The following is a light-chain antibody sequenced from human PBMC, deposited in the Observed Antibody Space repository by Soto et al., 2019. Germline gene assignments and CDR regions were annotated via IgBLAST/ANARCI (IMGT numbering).Light chain of an antibody. CDR1: SRDIGAFNY. Sequence: QSALTQPASVSVSPGQSITISCTVTSRDIGAFNYVSWYQQHPDKAPKLLISAVNNRPSGVSHRFSGSKSGNTASLTISGLQPADEAEYYCSSYTTSGTYVLFGGGTKLTVL. V-gene: IGLV2-14*01. CDR3: SSYTTSGTYVL. J-gene: IGLJ3*02. CDR2: AVN.